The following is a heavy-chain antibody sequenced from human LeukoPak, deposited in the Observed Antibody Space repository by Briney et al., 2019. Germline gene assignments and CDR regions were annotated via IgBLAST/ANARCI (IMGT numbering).Heavy chain of an antibody. CDR2: INSDGSST. V-gene: IGHV3-74*01. CDR3: ARGSQWSGYYNY. D-gene: IGHD3-3*01. J-gene: IGHJ4*02. Sequence: GGSLRLSCAASGFSFSSYWMHWVRQTPGKGLVWVSRINSDGSSTSYADSVKGRFTISRDNAKNALYLQTNSLRAEDTAIYYCARGSQWSGYYNYWGQGTLVTVSS. CDR1: GFSFSSYW.